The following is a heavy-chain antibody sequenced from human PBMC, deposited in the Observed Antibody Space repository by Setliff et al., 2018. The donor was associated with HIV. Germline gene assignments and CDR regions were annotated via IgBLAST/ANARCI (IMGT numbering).Heavy chain of an antibody. J-gene: IGHJ4*02. CDR1: GFTFSSYE. D-gene: IGHD6-6*01. CDR2: ISSSGGTI. CDR3: ARDWPSSTAAGDC. Sequence: GGSLRLSCAASGFTFSSYEMNWVRQAPGKGLEWVSYISSSGGTIYYADSVKGRFTISRDNAKKSLYLQMNSLRADDTAVYYCARDWPSSTAAGDCWGQGTLVTVSS. V-gene: IGHV3-48*03.